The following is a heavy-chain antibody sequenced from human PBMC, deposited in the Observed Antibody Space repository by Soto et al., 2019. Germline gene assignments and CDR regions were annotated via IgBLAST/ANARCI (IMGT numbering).Heavy chain of an antibody. D-gene: IGHD4-17*01. CDR1: GFTFSSYG. V-gene: IGHV3-30*18. CDR2: ISYDGSEK. Sequence: QVQLVESGGGVVQPGRSLRLSCAASGFTFSSYGMHWVRQAPGKGLEWVAVISYDGSEKYYAVSVKGRFTISRDNSKNTLYLQMKSLRAGYTAVYYCAKGAVTTSLYYFDYWGQGTLVPVSS. CDR3: AKGAVTTSLYYFDY. J-gene: IGHJ4*02.